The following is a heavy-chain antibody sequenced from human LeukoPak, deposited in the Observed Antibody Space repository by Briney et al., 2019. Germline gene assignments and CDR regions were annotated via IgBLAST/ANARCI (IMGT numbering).Heavy chain of an antibody. Sequence: GGSLRLSCAAPGFTFSSYAMSWVRQAPGKGLEWVAFIRYDGSNKYYADSVKGRFTISRDNSKNTLYLQMNSLSAEDTAVYYCAKDGYTSSWTGGYFDNWGQGTLVTVSS. CDR2: IRYDGSNK. CDR3: AKDGYTSSWTGGYFDN. V-gene: IGHV3-30*02. CDR1: GFTFSSYA. D-gene: IGHD6-13*01. J-gene: IGHJ4*02.